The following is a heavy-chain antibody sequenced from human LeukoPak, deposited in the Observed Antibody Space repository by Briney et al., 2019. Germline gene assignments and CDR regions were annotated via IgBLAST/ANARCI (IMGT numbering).Heavy chain of an antibody. CDR2: ISKSGTIV. CDR3: ARDGDDTYYFDS. Sequence: PGGSLRLSCVTSGFTFSDYYMSWIRQAPGKGLEWVSYISKSGTIVYYADSVKGRFTISRDNVKNSLSLYMNSLRPEDTAFYFCARDGDDTYYFDSWGQGALVTVSS. CDR1: GFTFSDYY. J-gene: IGHJ4*02. V-gene: IGHV3-11*01.